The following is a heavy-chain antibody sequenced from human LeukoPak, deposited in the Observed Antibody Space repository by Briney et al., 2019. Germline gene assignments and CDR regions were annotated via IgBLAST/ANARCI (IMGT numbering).Heavy chain of an antibody. V-gene: IGHV4-34*01. CDR2: INLRGST. Sequence: PSETLSLTCAVYGGSFNDYYWNWIRQPPGKGLEWIGEINLRGSTTYNPSLKSRVTISLDESKNQFSLKLSSVTAADTAVYFCARDRKYDWYFDLWGRGTLVTVSS. D-gene: IGHD2-2*01. J-gene: IGHJ2*01. CDR3: ARDRKYDWYFDL. CDR1: GGSFNDYY.